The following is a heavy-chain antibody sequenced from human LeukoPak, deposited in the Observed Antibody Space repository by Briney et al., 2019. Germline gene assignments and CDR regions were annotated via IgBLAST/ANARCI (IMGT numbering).Heavy chain of an antibody. Sequence: PGGSLRLSCTGSGCTFGDCARNWVRQAPGKVLEWVSLICGDGGSTYYADSVKRRFTISRDNSKNSLYLQMNSLRTEDTALYYCAKQYCSGGSCYSHYFDYWGQGTLVTVSS. D-gene: IGHD2-15*01. J-gene: IGHJ4*02. V-gene: IGHV3-43*02. CDR3: AKQYCSGGSCYSHYFDY. CDR1: GCTFGDCA. CDR2: ICGDGGST.